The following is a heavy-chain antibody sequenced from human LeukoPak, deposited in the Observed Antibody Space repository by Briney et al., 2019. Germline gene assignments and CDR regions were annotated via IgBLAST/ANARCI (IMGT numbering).Heavy chain of an antibody. Sequence: GGSLRLSCAASGLTFSGYWMHWVRQAPGKGLVWVSGINSDGSSTSYADSVKGRFTISRGNAKNTLDLQMNSLRAEDTAVYYCVTAVTGTPYWGQGTLVTVSS. J-gene: IGHJ4*02. CDR3: VTAVTGTPY. CDR1: GLTFSGYW. D-gene: IGHD6-19*01. CDR2: INSDGSST. V-gene: IGHV3-74*01.